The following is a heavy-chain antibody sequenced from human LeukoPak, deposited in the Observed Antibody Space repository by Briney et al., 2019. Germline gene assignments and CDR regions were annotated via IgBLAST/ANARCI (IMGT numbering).Heavy chain of an antibody. CDR2: IYSGGTT. CDR1: GFNASGNY. CDR3: ARVNWARLDY. D-gene: IGHD7-27*01. V-gene: IGHV3-66*01. Sequence: PGGSLRLSCAASGFNASGNYMSWVRQAPGKGLEWVSVIYSGGTTYYADSVKGRFTISRDNSKNTLYLQMNSLRAEDTAVYYCARVNWARLDYWGQGALVTVSS. J-gene: IGHJ4*02.